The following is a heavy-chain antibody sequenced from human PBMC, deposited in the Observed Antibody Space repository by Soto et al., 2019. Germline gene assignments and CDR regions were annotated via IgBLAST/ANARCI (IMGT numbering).Heavy chain of an antibody. J-gene: IGHJ6*02. V-gene: IGHV1-8*01. CDR1: GYTFTSYD. Sequence: QVQLVQSGAEVKKPGASVKVSCKASGYTFTSYDINWVRQATGQGLEWMGWMNPNRGNTGYAQKFQGRITMTRNTPLSTAYMYLSSLRSEDTAVYYCARYGEDIVVVPAAMIGMDVWGQGTTVTVSS. CDR3: ARYGEDIVVVPAAMIGMDV. CDR2: MNPNRGNT. D-gene: IGHD2-2*01.